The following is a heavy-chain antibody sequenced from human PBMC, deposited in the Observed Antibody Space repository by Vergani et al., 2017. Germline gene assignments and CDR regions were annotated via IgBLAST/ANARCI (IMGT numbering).Heavy chain of an antibody. Sequence: QVQLQESGPGLVKPSETLSLTCTVSGGSISSSSYYWGWIRQPPGKGLEWIGSIYYSGSTYYNPSLKSRVTISVDTSKNQFSLKLSSVTAADTAVYYCARRGWILTGRTGWFDPWGQGTLVTVSS. CDR2: IYYSGST. CDR3: ARRGWILTGRTGWFDP. V-gene: IGHV4-39*01. J-gene: IGHJ5*02. CDR1: GGSISSSSYY. D-gene: IGHD3-9*01.